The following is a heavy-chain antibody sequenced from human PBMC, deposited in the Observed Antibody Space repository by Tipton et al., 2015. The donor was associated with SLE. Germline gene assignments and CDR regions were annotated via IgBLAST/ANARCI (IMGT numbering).Heavy chain of an antibody. CDR2: ISYSGST. CDR3: AGEPGY. CDR1: GGSISSYF. J-gene: IGHJ4*02. Sequence: GSLRLSCTVSGGSISSYFWSWIRQPPGLGLEWIGHISYSGSTNYNPSLKSRVTISVDTSKNQFSLKLSSVTAADTAVYYCAGEPGYWGQGTLVTVSS. V-gene: IGHV4-59*01.